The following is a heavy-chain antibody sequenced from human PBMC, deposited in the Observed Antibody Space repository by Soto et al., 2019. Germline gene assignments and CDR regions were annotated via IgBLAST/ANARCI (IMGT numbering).Heavy chain of an antibody. CDR1: GFTFSSYG. D-gene: IGHD3-3*01. Sequence: QVQLVESGGGVVQPGRSLRLSCAASGFTFSSYGMHWVRQAPGKGLEWVAVIWYDGSNKYYADSVKGRFTISRDNSKNTLYLQMNSLRAEDTAVYYCARDGAYDFGGMDVWGQGTTVTVSS. V-gene: IGHV3-33*01. CDR3: ARDGAYDFGGMDV. CDR2: IWYDGSNK. J-gene: IGHJ6*02.